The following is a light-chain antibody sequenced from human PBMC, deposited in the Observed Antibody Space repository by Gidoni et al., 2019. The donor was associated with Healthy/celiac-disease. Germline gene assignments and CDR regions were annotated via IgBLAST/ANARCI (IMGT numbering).Light chain of an antibody. J-gene: IGLJ2*01. CDR3: LSADSSGTFV. CDR1: ALPKKY. V-gene: IGLV3-16*01. CDR2: KDS. Sequence: SYELTQPPSVSVSLGQMARITCSGEALPKKYAYWYQQKPGQFPVLVIYKDSERPSGIPARFSGSSSGTIVTLTISGVQAEDEADYYCLSADSSGTFVFGGGTKLTVL.